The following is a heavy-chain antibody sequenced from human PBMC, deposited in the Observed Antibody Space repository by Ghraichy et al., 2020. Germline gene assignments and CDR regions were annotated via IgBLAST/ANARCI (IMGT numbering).Heavy chain of an antibody. CDR1: GFTFSSYA. CDR2: ISGSGGST. D-gene: IGHD3-22*01. Sequence: GGSLRLSCAASGFTFSSYAMSWVRQAPGKGLEWVSAISGSGGSTYYADSVKGRFTISRDNSKNTLYLQMNSLRAEDTAVYYCAKDLHYYDSSSMFDYWGQGTLVTVSS. CDR3: AKDLHYYDSSSMFDY. V-gene: IGHV3-23*01. J-gene: IGHJ4*02.